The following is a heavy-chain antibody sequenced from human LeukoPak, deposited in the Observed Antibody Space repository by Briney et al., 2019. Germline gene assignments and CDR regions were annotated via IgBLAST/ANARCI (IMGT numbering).Heavy chain of an antibody. CDR2: IYHSGST. V-gene: IGHV4-4*02. CDR1: GGSISSSNW. Sequence: PSGTLSLTCAVSGGSISSSNWWSWVRQPPGKGLEWIGEIYHSGSTNYNPSLKSRVTISVDKSKNQFSLKLSSVTAADTAVYYCARARIYYDSSGYSALFDYWGQGALVTVSS. J-gene: IGHJ4*02. D-gene: IGHD3-22*01. CDR3: ARARIYYDSSGYSALFDY.